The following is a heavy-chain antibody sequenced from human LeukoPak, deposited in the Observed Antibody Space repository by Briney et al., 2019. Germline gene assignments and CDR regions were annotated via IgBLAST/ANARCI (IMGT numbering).Heavy chain of an antibody. Sequence: ASVQVSCKASGYTFTSYDINWVRQATGQGLEWMGWMNPNSGNTGYAQKFQGRVTMTRNTSISTAYMELSSLRSEATGVYYCARGIAVAGPYFDYWGQGTLVTVSS. CDR1: GYTFTSYD. D-gene: IGHD6-19*01. V-gene: IGHV1-8*01. J-gene: IGHJ4*02. CDR3: ARGIAVAGPYFDY. CDR2: MNPNSGNT.